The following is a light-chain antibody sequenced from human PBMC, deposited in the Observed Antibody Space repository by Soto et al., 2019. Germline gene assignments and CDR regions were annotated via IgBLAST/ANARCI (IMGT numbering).Light chain of an antibody. CDR1: QSVSSY. CDR2: DAS. J-gene: IGKJ2*02. Sequence: EIVLTQSPSTLSLSPGERATLSCRASQSVSSYLAWYQQKPGQAPRLLIYDASSRETGVPARFSGSGSGTESTLTISRLQPVEFATYYCLQSYSTPCTFGQGTRLEIK. CDR3: LQSYSTPCT. V-gene: IGKV3-11*01.